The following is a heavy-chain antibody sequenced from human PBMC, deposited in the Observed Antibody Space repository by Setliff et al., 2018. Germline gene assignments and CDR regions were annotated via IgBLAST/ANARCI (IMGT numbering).Heavy chain of an antibody. Sequence: SETLSLTCTVSGGSISSSSYYWGWIRQPPGKGLEWIGSNYYSGSTYYNPSLKSRVTISVDTSKNQFSLKLSSVTAADTAVYYCARSVVVIAYDAFDIWGQGTMVTVSS. J-gene: IGHJ3*02. CDR3: ARSVVVIAYDAFDI. D-gene: IGHD2-21*01. V-gene: IGHV4-39*01. CDR2: NYYSGST. CDR1: GGSISSSSYY.